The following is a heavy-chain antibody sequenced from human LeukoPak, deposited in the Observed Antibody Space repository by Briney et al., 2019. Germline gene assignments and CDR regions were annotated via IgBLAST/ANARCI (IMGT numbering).Heavy chain of an antibody. CDR1: GFTFNRCW. Sequence: GGSLRLSCVVSGFTFNRCWMNWVRQAPGKGLEWVAHINPDGRDTYYVDSVKGRFTISRDNAQNSMYLQMNSLRVEDTAVYYCTSWGDTTAEYFQRWGQGTLVTISS. J-gene: IGHJ1*01. CDR3: TSWGDTTAEYFQR. D-gene: IGHD2-21*02. CDR2: INPDGRDT. V-gene: IGHV3-7*01.